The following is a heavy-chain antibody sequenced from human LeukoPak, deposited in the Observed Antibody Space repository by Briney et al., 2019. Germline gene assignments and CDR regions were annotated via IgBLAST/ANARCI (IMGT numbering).Heavy chain of an antibody. V-gene: IGHV4-59*11. CDR3: ARGVTSYYYYYMDV. CDR2: IYYSGST. CDR1: GGSTNNHY. Sequence: SETLSLTCTVSGGSTNNHYWSWIRQPPGKGLEWIGYIYYSGSTNYNPSLKSRVTISVDTSKTQFSLKLSSVTAADTAVYYCARGVTSYYYYYMDVWGKGTTVTVSS. J-gene: IGHJ6*03.